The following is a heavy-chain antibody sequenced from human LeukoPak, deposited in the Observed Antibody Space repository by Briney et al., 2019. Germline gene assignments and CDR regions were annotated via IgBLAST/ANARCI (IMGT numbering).Heavy chain of an antibody. Sequence: PSETLSLTCAVYGGSFSGYYWSWIRQPPGKGREWIGEINHSGSTNYNPSLKSRVNISVDTTKNQFSLKLSSVTAADTAVYYCAKGSTRPNWFAPWGQGTLVTVPS. V-gene: IGHV4-34*01. CDR3: AKGSTRPNWFAP. J-gene: IGHJ5*02. CDR2: INHSGST. CDR1: GGSFSGYY. D-gene: IGHD2-2*01.